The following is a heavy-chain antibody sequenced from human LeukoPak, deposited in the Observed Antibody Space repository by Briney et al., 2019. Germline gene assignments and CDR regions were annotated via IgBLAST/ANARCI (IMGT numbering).Heavy chain of an antibody. Sequence: GGSLRLSCAASGFTFSSYAMHWVRQAPGKGLEWVAVISYDGSNKYYADSVKGRFTISRDNAKNSLYLQMNSLRPEDTAIFYCARAGGAWSTTHYYYYMDVWGKGTTVTVSS. CDR2: ISYDGSNK. V-gene: IGHV3-30*04. CDR3: ARAGGAWSTTHYYYYMDV. CDR1: GFTFSSYA. J-gene: IGHJ6*03. D-gene: IGHD1-1*01.